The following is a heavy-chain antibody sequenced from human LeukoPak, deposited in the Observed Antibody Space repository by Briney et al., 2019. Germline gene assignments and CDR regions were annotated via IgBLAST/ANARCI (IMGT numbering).Heavy chain of an antibody. CDR3: ARDRSITMIVVYFDY. Sequence: SVKVSCKASGGTFSSYAISWVRQAPGQGLEWMGRIIPILGIANYAQKFQGRVTITADKSTSTAYMELRSLRSEDTAVYYCARDRSITMIVVYFDYWGQGTLVTVSS. D-gene: IGHD3-22*01. CDR1: GGTFSSYA. J-gene: IGHJ4*02. CDR2: IIPILGIA. V-gene: IGHV1-69*04.